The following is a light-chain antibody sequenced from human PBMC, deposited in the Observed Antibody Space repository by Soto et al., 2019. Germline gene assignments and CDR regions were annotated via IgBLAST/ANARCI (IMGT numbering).Light chain of an antibody. J-gene: IGKJ1*01. CDR2: AAS. CDR3: QQYYSYPRT. Sequence: QSPSSFSASTGDRVTITCRASQGISSYLAWYQQKPGKAPKLLIYAASTLQSGVPSRFSGSGSGTDFTLTISCLQSEDFATYYCQQYYSYPRTFGQGTKVDIK. V-gene: IGKV1-8*01. CDR1: QGISSY.